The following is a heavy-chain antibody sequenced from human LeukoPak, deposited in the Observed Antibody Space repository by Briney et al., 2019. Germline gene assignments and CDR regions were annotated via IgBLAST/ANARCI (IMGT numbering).Heavy chain of an antibody. CDR2: IYYSGST. CDR1: GFTVSTSY. D-gene: IGHD6-19*01. V-gene: IGHV4-39*01. CDR3: ARRVSGWPFDY. Sequence: PGGSLRLSCAASGFTVSTSYMNWVRQAPGKGLEWIGSIYYSGSTYYNPSLKSRVTISVDTSKNQFSLKLSSVTAADTAVYYCARRVSGWPFDYWGQGTLVTVSS. J-gene: IGHJ4*02.